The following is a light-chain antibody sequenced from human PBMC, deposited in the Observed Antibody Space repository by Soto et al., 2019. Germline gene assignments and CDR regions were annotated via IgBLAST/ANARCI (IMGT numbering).Light chain of an antibody. V-gene: IGLV2-14*01. J-gene: IGLJ1*01. Sequence: QSVLTQPASVSGSPGQSITISCTGTSSDVGGYNYVSWYQQHPGKAPKRMFYEVSNRPSGVSNRFSGSKSGNTASLTISGLQAEDEADYYCCSYAGIYSYVFGTGTKVTVL. CDR3: CSYAGIYSYV. CDR2: EVS. CDR1: SSDVGGYNY.